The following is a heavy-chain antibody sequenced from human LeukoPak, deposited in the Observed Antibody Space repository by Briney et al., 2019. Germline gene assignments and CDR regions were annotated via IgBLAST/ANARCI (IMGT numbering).Heavy chain of an antibody. CDR1: GYTFTSYG. CDR2: ISAYNGNT. D-gene: IGHD3-10*01. CDR3: ARDPTYYYGSGSYPHYGMDV. J-gene: IGHJ6*02. V-gene: IGHV1-18*01. Sequence: ASVKVSCKASGYTFTSYGISWVRQAPGQGLEWMGWISAYNGNTNYAQKLQGRVTMTTDTSTSTAYMELRSLRSDDTAVYYCARDPTYYYGSGSYPHYGMDVWGQGTTVTVSS.